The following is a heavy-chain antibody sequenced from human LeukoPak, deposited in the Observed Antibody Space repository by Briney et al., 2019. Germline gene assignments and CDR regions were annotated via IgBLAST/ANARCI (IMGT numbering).Heavy chain of an antibody. CDR3: ARTGVVPAANYYYYYCGMDV. V-gene: IGHV4-61*01. CDR2: IYYSGST. D-gene: IGHD2-2*01. CDR1: GGSVSSGSYY. Sequence: SETLSLTCTVSGGSVSSGSYYWSWIRQPPGKGLEWIGYIYYSGSTNYNPSLKSRVTISVDTSKNQFSLKLSSVTAADTAVYYCARTGVVPAANYYYYYCGMDVWGQGTTVTVSS. J-gene: IGHJ6*02.